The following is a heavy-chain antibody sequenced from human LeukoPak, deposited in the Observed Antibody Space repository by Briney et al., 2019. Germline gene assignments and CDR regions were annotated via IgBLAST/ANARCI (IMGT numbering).Heavy chain of an antibody. CDR2: IYYSGST. CDR1: GGSISSYY. Sequence: PSETLSLTCTVSGGSISSYYWSWIRQPPGKGLEWIGYIYYSGSTNYNPSLKSRVTISVDTSKNQFSPKLSSVTAADMAVYYCAIYASSWQYFDYWGQGTLVTVSS. D-gene: IGHD6-13*01. J-gene: IGHJ4*02. V-gene: IGHV4-59*01. CDR3: AIYASSWQYFDY.